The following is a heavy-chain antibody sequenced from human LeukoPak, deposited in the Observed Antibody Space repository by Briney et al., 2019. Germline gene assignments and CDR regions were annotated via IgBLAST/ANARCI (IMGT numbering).Heavy chain of an antibody. D-gene: IGHD3-22*01. CDR2: ISSSSTTI. Sequence: GGSLRLSCAASGFTFSSYNMNWVRQAPGMGLEWISYISSSSTTIYYADSVKGRFTISRDNAKNSLYLQMNSLRAEDTAVYYCATSSGTNWGQGTMVTVSS. J-gene: IGHJ3*01. CDR1: GFTFSSYN. CDR3: ATSSGTN. V-gene: IGHV3-48*01.